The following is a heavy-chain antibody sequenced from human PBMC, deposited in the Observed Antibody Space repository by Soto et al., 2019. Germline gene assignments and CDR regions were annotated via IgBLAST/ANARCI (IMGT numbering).Heavy chain of an antibody. CDR3: SKDREWLRFGYMYHWFDP. CDR2: ISGSGGST. CDR1: GFTFSSYA. V-gene: IGHV3-23*01. J-gene: IGHJ5*02. Sequence: GGSLRLSCAASGFTFSSYAMSWVRQAPGKGLEWVSAISGSGGSTYYADSVKGRFTISRDNSKNTLYLQMNSLRAEDTAVYYCSKDREWLRFGYMYHWFDPWGQGTLVTVSS. D-gene: IGHD5-12*01.